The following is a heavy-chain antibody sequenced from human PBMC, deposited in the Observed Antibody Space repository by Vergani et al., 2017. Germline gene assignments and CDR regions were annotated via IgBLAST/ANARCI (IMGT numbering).Heavy chain of an antibody. CDR3: TTDPRYCGDGSCYWLRDHHYYGMDV. Sequence: EVQLVESGGGIVKPGGSLRLSCVASGFSFRNAWMNWVRRTPGKGLEWVGRLKSTFDRGTTDYAAAVKGRFTISRADSKNTLFLQMNGLKTEDIGVYYCTTDPRYCGDGSCYWLRDHHYYGMDVWGQGTTVTVSS. D-gene: IGHD2-21*01. CDR1: GFSFRNAW. J-gene: IGHJ6*02. CDR2: LKSTFDRGTT. V-gene: IGHV3-15*07.